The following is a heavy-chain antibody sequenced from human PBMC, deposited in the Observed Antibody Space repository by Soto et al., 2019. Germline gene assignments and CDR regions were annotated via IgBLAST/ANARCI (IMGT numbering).Heavy chain of an antibody. Sequence: EGQLLDSGGGLVQPGGSLRLSCAASGFTFSTYAMNWVRQAPGKGLEWISAISASGEYTAYADSVKGRFTISRDNSVSALYLQMNNLRIDDTAVYYCAHPRGYGVFDAYDIWGQGTMVTVSS. CDR2: ISASGEYT. V-gene: IGHV3-23*01. D-gene: IGHD4-17*01. J-gene: IGHJ3*02. CDR1: GFTFSTYA. CDR3: AHPRGYGVFDAYDI.